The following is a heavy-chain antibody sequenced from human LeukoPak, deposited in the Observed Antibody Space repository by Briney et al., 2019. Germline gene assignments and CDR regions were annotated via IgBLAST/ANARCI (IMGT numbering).Heavy chain of an antibody. D-gene: IGHD2-2*02. CDR1: GFTFSSYW. CDR3: AREGLRGGPSSTSCYTFCSWFDP. J-gene: IGHJ5*02. CDR2: IKQDGSEK. Sequence: GGSLRLSCAASGFTFSSYWMSWVRQAPGKGLEWVANIKQDGSEKYYVDSVKGRFTISRDNAKNSLYLQMNSLRAEDTAVYYCAREGLRGGPSSTSCYTFCSWFDPWGQGTLVTVSS. V-gene: IGHV3-7*01.